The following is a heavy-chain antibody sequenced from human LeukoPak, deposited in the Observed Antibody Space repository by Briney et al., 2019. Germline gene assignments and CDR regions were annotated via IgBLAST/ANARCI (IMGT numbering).Heavy chain of an antibody. CDR2: ISGSGNST. J-gene: IGHJ1*01. CDR3: AQGYDFWSGSEYFQH. CDR1: GFSFTNYA. V-gene: IGHV3-23*01. D-gene: IGHD3-3*01. Sequence: GGSLRLSCAASGFSFTNYAMSWVRQAPGKGLEWVSAISGSGNSTYYADFVEGRFTISRDDSKSKLFLQMNSLRAEDTALYYCAQGYDFWSGSEYFQHWGQGTLVTVSS.